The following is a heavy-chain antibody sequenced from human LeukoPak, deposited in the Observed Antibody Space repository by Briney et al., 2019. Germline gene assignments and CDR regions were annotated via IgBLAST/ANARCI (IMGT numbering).Heavy chain of an antibody. CDR2: IYHSGST. CDR1: GYSISSGYY. CDR3: ARQVVVPAEEGGNWFDP. V-gene: IGHV4-38-2*01. Sequence: PSETLSLTCAVSGYSISSGYYWGWIRQPPGKGLEWIGSIYHSGSTYYNPSLKSRVPISVDTSKNQFSLKLSSVTAADTAVYYCARQVVVPAEEGGNWFDPWGQGTLVTVSS. D-gene: IGHD2-2*01. J-gene: IGHJ5*02.